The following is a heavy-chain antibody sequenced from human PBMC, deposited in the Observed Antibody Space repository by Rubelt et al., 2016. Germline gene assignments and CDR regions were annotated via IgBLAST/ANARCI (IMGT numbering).Heavy chain of an antibody. V-gene: IGHV3-23*04. CDR3: ATRGS. CDR2: ISGSGGST. Sequence: VQLVESGGGVVQPGRSLRLSCAASGFTFSSYAMTWVRQVPGKGLEWVSGISGSGGSTYNADSVKGRFTISMDKSKNTLDLRMNSLRAEDTAVYYCATRGSWGQGTLVTVSS. D-gene: IGHD5-12*01. CDR1: GFTFSSYA. J-gene: IGHJ5*02.